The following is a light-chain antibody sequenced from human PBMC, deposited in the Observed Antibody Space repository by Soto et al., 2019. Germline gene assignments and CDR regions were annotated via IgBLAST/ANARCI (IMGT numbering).Light chain of an antibody. V-gene: IGKV1-5*01. J-gene: IGKJ5*01. CDR1: QSISSW. CDR3: QQYNSYIT. CDR2: DAS. Sequence: DIQMTQSPSTLSASVGDRVTITCRASQSISSWLAWYQQKPGKAPKLLIYDASSLESGVPSRFSGSGSGTEFTLTFSSLQPYDFATYYCQQYNSYITFGQGTRLEIK.